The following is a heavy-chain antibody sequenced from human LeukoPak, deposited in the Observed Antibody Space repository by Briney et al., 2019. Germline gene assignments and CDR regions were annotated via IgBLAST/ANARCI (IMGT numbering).Heavy chain of an antibody. CDR1: GYTFTDYY. Sequence: ASVKVSCKASGYTFTDYYVHWVRQAPGQGLEWMGWISAYNGNTNYAQKLQGRVTMTTDTSTSTAYTELRSLRSDDTAVYYCARALYNHGWFPDYFDYWGQGTLVTVSS. J-gene: IGHJ4*02. V-gene: IGHV1-18*04. CDR2: ISAYNGNT. CDR3: ARALYNHGWFPDYFDY. D-gene: IGHD6-19*01.